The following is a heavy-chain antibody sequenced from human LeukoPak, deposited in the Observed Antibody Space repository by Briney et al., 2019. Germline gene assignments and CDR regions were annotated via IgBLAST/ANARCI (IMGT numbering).Heavy chain of an antibody. Sequence: QAGGSLRLSCAASGFTFSSYSMNWVRQAPGKGLEWVSTIRASGDRTYYAESVKGRFTMSGDKSKNTLYLQMSNLRAEDTAVYHCAVLAVPAVGYWGQGTLVIVSS. J-gene: IGHJ4*02. V-gene: IGHV3-23*01. D-gene: IGHD2-15*01. CDR1: GFTFSSYS. CDR3: AVLAVPAVGY. CDR2: IRASGDRT.